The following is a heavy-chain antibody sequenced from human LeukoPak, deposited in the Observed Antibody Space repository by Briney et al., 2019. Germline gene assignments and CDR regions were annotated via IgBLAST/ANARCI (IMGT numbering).Heavy chain of an antibody. CDR2: SSGNGGIT. J-gene: IGHJ5*01. CDR3: AKYRDVTSKGSGLGS. CDR1: GFTYSIYA. V-gene: IGHV3-23*01. D-gene: IGHD4-17*01. Sequence: GGSLRLSCAASGFTYSIYAMSWVRQAPGKGLEWVSASSGNGGITYYTDSVKGRFTISRDNSRNTLYLHMTRLTAEDTAVYYCAKYRDVTSKGSGLGSLGQGTLVTVSS.